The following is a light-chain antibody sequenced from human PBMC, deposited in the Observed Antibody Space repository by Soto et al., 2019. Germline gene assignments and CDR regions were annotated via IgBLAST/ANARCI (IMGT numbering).Light chain of an antibody. Sequence: DIQMTQSPSSLSASVGDRVTISCRASQSISTYLNWYQQKAGKAPRLLIYAASTVQTGVPPRFSGSGSGTDFTLTISGLRLDDIATYFCQQSYSAPPWTFGQGTKVEIK. CDR2: AAS. CDR3: QQSYSAPPWT. J-gene: IGKJ1*01. V-gene: IGKV1-39*01. CDR1: QSISTY.